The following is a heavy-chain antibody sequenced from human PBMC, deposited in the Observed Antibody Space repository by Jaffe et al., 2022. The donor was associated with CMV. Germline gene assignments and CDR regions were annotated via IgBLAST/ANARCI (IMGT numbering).Heavy chain of an antibody. Sequence: QVQLQQSGPGLVKASETLSLNCTLSGGSINSDTYYWSWLRQSPGKGPEWIGSLKYSESNYYSESLKSRVAISVDTSKNQISLKLSSVTAADTAVYYCARHVREAYYSDGLGYYYDYFDYWGQGTLVTVAS. CDR1: GGSINSDTYY. V-gene: IGHV4-39*01. CDR3: ARHVREAYYSDGLGYYYDYFDY. D-gene: IGHD3-22*01. J-gene: IGHJ4*02. CDR2: LKYSESN.